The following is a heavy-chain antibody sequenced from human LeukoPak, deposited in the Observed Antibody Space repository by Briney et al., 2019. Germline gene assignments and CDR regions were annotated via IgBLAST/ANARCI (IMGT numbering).Heavy chain of an antibody. J-gene: IGHJ4*02. Sequence: GASVKVSCKASGGTFSSYAISWVRQAPGQGLEWMGRIIPILGIANYAQKFQGRVTIIAVKSTSTAYMELSSLRSEDTAVYYCASAGREYSCSSSLGYWGQRTLVTVSS. CDR3: ASAGREYSCSSSLGY. V-gene: IGHV1-69*04. D-gene: IGHD6-6*01. CDR2: IIPILGIA. CDR1: GGTFSSYA.